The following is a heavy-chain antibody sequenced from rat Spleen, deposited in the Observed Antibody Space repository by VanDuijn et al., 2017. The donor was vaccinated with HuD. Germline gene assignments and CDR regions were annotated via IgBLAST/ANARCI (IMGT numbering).Heavy chain of an antibody. Sequence: EVQLVESDGGLVQPGRSLKLSCAASGFTFSDYYMAWVRQAPTKGLEWVATISYDGSSTYYRDSVKGRFTISRDNAKSTLYLQMDSLRSEDTATYYCARLPGWDYWGQGVMVTVSS. CDR1: GFTFSDYY. V-gene: IGHV5-29*01. J-gene: IGHJ2*01. CDR3: ARLPGWDY. CDR2: ISYDGSST. D-gene: IGHD1-4*01.